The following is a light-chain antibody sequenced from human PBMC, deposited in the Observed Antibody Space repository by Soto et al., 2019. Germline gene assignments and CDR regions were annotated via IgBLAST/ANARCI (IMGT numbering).Light chain of an antibody. Sequence: QSVLTQPPSASGSPGQSVAISCTGTSSDVGGYNYVSWYQQHPGKAPKLMIYEINKRPSGVPDRFSGSKSGNTASLTVSGLQAEDEADYYCSSYAGRSNVFGTGTKVTLL. CDR2: EIN. CDR3: SSYAGRSNV. V-gene: IGLV2-8*01. CDR1: SSDVGGYNY. J-gene: IGLJ1*01.